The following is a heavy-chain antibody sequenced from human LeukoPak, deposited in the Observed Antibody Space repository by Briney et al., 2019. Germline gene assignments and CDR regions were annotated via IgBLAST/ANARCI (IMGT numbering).Heavy chain of an antibody. CDR2: INGTAINT. CDR3: ARDPIAAAGTFDY. D-gene: IGHD6-13*01. V-gene: IGHV3-23*01. J-gene: IGHJ4*02. CDR1: GFTIMNSA. Sequence: GGSLRLSCAASGFTIMNSAMNWVRQAPGKGLEWVSAINGTAINTDYADSVKGRFTISRDSSKNTLYLQMNSLRAEDTAVYYCARDPIAAAGTFDYWGQGTLVTVSS.